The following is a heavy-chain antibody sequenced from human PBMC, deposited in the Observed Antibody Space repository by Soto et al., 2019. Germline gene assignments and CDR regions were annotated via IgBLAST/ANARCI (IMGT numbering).Heavy chain of an antibody. V-gene: IGHV3-7*01. CDR2: MKQDGSEK. CDR1: GFTFSSYW. J-gene: IGHJ6*02. Sequence: EVQLVESGGGLVQPGGSLRLSCAASGFTFSSYWMSWVRQAPVKGLEWVGNMKQDGSEKNDVDFMEGRFTISSDNAETSLYLQMNSLRAEDTAVYYCARIAAAGRGWDVWGQGTTVVVSS. D-gene: IGHD6-13*01. CDR3: ARIAAAGRGWDV.